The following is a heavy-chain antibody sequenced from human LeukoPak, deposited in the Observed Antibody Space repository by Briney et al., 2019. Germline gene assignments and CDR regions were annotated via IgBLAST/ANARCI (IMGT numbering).Heavy chain of an antibody. Sequence: SETLSLTCTVSGASISSHYWSWIRQPPGKGLEWIGYIYYSGSTNYNPSLKSRVTISVDTSKNQFSLKLSSVTAADTAMYFCGFSEGDFWGQGALVTVSS. CDR2: IYYSGST. J-gene: IGHJ4*02. CDR3: GFSEGDF. D-gene: IGHD6-25*01. V-gene: IGHV4-59*08. CDR1: GASISSHY.